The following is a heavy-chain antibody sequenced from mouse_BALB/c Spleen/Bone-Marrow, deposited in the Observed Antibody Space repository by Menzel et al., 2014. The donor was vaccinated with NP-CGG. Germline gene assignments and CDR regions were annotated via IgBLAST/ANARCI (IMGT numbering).Heavy chain of an antibody. Sequence: QVQLQQSGAELVRPGASVKLSCKASGYTFTSYWINWVKQRPGQGLEWIGNIYPSDSYTNYNQKFKDKATLTVDKSSSTAYMQLSSPTSEDSAVYYCTRREGNYAFAYWDQATLVAVSA. CDR3: TRREGNYAFAY. D-gene: IGHD2-1*01. J-gene: IGHJ3*01. CDR2: IYPSDSYT. V-gene: IGHV1-69*02. CDR1: GYTFTSYW.